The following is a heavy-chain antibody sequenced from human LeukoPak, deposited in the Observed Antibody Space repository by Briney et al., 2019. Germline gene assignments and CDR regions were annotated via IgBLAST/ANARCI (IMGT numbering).Heavy chain of an antibody. CDR3: AREVAVTTFPYYYYGMDV. Sequence: GGSLRLSCAASGFTFSSYEMNWVRQAPGKGLEWVSYISSSGSTIYYADSVKGRFTISRDNAKNSLYLQMNSLRAEDTAVYYCAREVAVTTFPYYYYGMDVWGQGTTVTVSS. J-gene: IGHJ6*02. CDR2: ISSSGSTI. V-gene: IGHV3-48*03. D-gene: IGHD4-17*01. CDR1: GFTFSSYE.